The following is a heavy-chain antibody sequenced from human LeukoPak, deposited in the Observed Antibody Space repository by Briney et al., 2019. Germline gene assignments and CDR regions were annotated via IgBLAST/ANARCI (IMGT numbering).Heavy chain of an antibody. V-gene: IGHV4-31*03. CDR2: IYYSGST. CDR3: ARAPKGMTTVRYYYYYYMDV. D-gene: IGHD4-11*01. J-gene: IGHJ6*03. CDR1: SGSITSGGYY. Sequence: SETLSPTCTVSSGSITSGGYYWNWIRQHPGKGLEWIGYIYYSGSTFYNPSLKSRATMSVDTSKNQFSLKLSSVTAADTAVYYCARAPKGMTTVRYYYYYYMDVWGKGTTVTVSS.